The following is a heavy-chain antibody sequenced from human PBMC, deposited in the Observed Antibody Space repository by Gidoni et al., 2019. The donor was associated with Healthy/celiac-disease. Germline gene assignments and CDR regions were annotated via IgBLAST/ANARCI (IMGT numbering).Heavy chain of an antibody. J-gene: IGHJ4*02. CDR2: ISSSRSYI. D-gene: IGHD6-19*01. Sequence: EVQLVESGGGLVQPGWSLRLSCAASGFPFSSYSMNWVRQAPGKGLEWVSSISSSRSYIYYADSVKGRFTISRDNAKNSLYLQMNSLRAEDTAVYYCARVRAVAGPLDYWGQGTLVTVSS. CDR1: GFPFSSYS. CDR3: ARVRAVAGPLDY. V-gene: IGHV3-21*01.